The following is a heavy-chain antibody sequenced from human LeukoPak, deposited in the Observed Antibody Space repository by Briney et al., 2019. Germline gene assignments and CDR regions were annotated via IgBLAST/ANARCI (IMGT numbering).Heavy chain of an antibody. Sequence: VAVTVSHMASGYTLNGYYMHLVRLDPGQGPEWMGGIKPNRGGRNYAQKFQGRVTMTRDTSISTDYMELSRLRSDDTAVYYCARDGGGVDTITLFDYWGQGTLVTVSS. V-gene: IGHV1-2*02. CDR3: ARDGGGVDTITLFDY. CDR1: GYTLNGYY. CDR2: IKPNRGGR. D-gene: IGHD5-12*01. J-gene: IGHJ4*02.